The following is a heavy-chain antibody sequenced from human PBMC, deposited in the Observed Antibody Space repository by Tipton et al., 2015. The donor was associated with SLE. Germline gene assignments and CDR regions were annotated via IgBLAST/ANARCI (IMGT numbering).Heavy chain of an antibody. V-gene: IGHV1-69*01. D-gene: IGHD3-10*01. J-gene: IGHJ3*02. CDR1: GGTFSSYA. Sequence: QSGAEVKKPGASVKVSCKASGGTFSSYAISWVRQAPGQGLERMGGIIPIFGTANYAQKFQGRVTITADESTSTAYMELSSLRSEDTAVYYCARVAAVQGAPHAFDIWGQGTMVTVSS. CDR3: ARVAAVQGAPHAFDI. CDR2: IIPIFGTA.